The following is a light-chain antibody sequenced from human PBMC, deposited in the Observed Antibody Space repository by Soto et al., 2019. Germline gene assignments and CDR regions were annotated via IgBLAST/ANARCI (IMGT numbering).Light chain of an antibody. CDR3: LQEYRYPLT. Sequence: AIQLTQSPASLSASVGDRVTITCRASQGIRNDLGWFQQKPGKAPKLLIYAASSVQTGVPSRFSGSGSGTYFALTISSLQVEDFATYYFLQEYRYPLTFGGGTKVEI. V-gene: IGKV1-6*01. CDR1: QGIRND. CDR2: AAS. J-gene: IGKJ4*01.